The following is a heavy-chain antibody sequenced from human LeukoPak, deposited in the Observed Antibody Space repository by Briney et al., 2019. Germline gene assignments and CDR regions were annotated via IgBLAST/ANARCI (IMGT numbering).Heavy chain of an antibody. D-gene: IGHD3-10*01. CDR1: GGSISSYC. V-gene: IGHV4-59*01. Sequence: SETLSLTCTVSGGSISSYCWSWIRQPPGKGLKWIGYIYYSGSTNYNPSLKSRVTISVDTSKNQFSLKLSSVTAADTAVYYCARSPQDLSHYGSGSYWGQGTLVTVSS. J-gene: IGHJ4*02. CDR3: ARSPQDLSHYGSGSY. CDR2: IYYSGST.